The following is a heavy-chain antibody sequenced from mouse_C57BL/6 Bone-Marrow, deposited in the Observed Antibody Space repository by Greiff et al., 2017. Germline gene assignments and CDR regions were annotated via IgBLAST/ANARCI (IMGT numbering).Heavy chain of an antibody. D-gene: IGHD2-3*01. CDR1: GYTFTSYG. CDR3: ARNDGFYRGYAMDY. Sequence: QVQLQQSGAELARPGASVKLSCKASGYTFTSYGISWVKQRTGQGLEWIGEIYPRSGNTYYNVKFKGKATLTADKSSSTTYMELRSLTSEDTAVYLCARNDGFYRGYAMDYWGQGTSVTVSS. CDR2: IYPRSGNT. J-gene: IGHJ4*01. V-gene: IGHV1-81*01.